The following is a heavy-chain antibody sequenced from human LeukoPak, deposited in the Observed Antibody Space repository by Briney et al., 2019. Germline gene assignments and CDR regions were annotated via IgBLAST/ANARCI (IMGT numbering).Heavy chain of an antibody. CDR2: ISRDSNYI. Sequence: GGSLRLSCAASGFTFSSYAMSWVRQAPGKGLEWVSSISRDSNYIYYADSVKGRFTISRDNAKNSLYLQMNSLRAEDTAVYYCARRPYGDYEGGAFDIWGQGTMVTVSS. V-gene: IGHV3-21*01. CDR1: GFTFSSYA. D-gene: IGHD4-17*01. J-gene: IGHJ3*02. CDR3: ARRPYGDYEGGAFDI.